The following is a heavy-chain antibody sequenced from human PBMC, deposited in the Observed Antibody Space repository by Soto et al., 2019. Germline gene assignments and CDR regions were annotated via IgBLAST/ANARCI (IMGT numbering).Heavy chain of an antibody. CDR1: GYNFVTYW. J-gene: IGHJ6*02. CDR2: IDPADSYA. V-gene: IGHV5-10-1*01. CDR3: ARHAEDFYFGLDA. Sequence: PGGSLKISCKGSGYNFVTYWITWVRQMPGKGLEWMGRIDPADSYARYSPSFEGHVTMSVDRSINTAYLQWTSLRASDSAIYYCARHAEDFYFGLDAWGQGTSVTVSS.